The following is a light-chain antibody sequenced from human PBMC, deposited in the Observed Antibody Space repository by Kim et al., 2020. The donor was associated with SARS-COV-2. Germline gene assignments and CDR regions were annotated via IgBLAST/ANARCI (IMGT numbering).Light chain of an antibody. CDR2: DAS. CDR1: QNSDTD. Sequence: PGNRVTPSWRASQNSDTDLAREQERPGPAPRLLVYDASHRATGVPDRFSGSGSGTDFTLTISSLEPEDFSIYYCTQRNSWPPAVTFGGGTKVDIK. CDR3: TQRNSWPPAVT. J-gene: IGKJ4*01. V-gene: IGKV3-11*01.